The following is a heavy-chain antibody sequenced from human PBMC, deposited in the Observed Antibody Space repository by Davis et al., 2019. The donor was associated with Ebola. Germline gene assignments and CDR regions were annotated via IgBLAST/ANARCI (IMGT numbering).Heavy chain of an antibody. CDR1: AGSISRYY. Sequence: PSETLSLTCTVSAGSISRYYWSWIRQPPGKGLEWIGYIYYSGSTNYNPSLKSRVTISVDTSKNQFSLKLSSVTAADTAVYYCARAGLSYGMDVWGKGTTVTVSS. CDR3: ARAGLSYGMDV. J-gene: IGHJ6*04. V-gene: IGHV4-59*12. CDR2: IYYSGST.